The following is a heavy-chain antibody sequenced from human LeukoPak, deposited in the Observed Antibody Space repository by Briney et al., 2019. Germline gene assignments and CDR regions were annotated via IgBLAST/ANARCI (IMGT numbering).Heavy chain of an antibody. Sequence: ASVKVSCKASGYTFTGYYMHWVRQAPGQGLEWMGWINPNSGGTNYAQKFQGRVTMTRDTSISTAYMELSRLRSDDTAVYYCARVPPSIVVVPAANWFDPWGQGTLVTVSS. V-gene: IGHV1-2*02. J-gene: IGHJ5*02. CDR1: GYTFTGYY. D-gene: IGHD2-2*01. CDR2: INPNSGGT. CDR3: ARVPPSIVVVPAANWFDP.